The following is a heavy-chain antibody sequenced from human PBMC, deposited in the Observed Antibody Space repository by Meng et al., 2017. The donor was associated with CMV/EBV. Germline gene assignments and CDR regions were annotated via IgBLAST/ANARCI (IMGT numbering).Heavy chain of an antibody. CDR1: GSSFTSYW. D-gene: IGHD6-6*01. CDR3: ARLSARHYYYYGMDV. J-gene: IGHJ6*02. CDR2: IYPGDSDT. Sequence: GESLKISRKGSGSSFTSYWIGWVRQMPGKGLEWMGIIYPGDSDTRYSPSFQGQVTISADKSISTAYLQWSSLKASDTAMYYCARLSARHYYYYGMDVWGQGTTVTVSS. V-gene: IGHV5-51*01.